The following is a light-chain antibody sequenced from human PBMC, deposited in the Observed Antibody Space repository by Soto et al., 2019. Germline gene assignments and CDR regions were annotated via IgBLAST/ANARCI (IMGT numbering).Light chain of an antibody. Sequence: QSVLTQPPSVSGSPGQRVTISCTGSSSNIGGGYDVHWYQQLPGTAPKLLIYGNSNRPSGVPDRFSGSKSGTSASLAITGLLAEDEDADYCQSSDSSLSFYVFGTGTKVTVL. J-gene: IGLJ1*01. CDR2: GNS. CDR1: SSNIGGGYD. V-gene: IGLV1-40*01. CDR3: QSSDSSLSFYV.